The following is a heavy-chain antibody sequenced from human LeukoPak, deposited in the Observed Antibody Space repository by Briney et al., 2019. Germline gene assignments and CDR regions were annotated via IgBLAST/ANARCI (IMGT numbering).Heavy chain of an antibody. J-gene: IGHJ4*02. CDR1: GGSISSYY. CDR3: ARHLWFGDYYFDY. D-gene: IGHD3-10*01. CDR2: IYYSGST. Sequence: SETLSLTCTVSGGSISSYYWSWIRQPPGKGLEWIGYIYYSGSTNYNPSLKSRVTISVDTSKNQFSLKLSSVTAADTAVYYCARHLWFGDYYFDYWGQGTLVTVSS. V-gene: IGHV4-59*01.